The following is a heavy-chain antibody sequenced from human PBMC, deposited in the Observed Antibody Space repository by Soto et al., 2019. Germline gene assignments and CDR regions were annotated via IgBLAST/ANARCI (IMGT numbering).Heavy chain of an antibody. CDR2: IIPILGTA. V-gene: IGHV1-69*01. CDR3: ARVEVYSSSYRGYYYGMDV. CDR1: GGTFSSYA. Sequence: QVQLVQSGAEVKKPGSSVKVSCKASGGTFSSYAISWVRQAPGQGLEWMGGIIPILGTANYAQKFQGRVSITADESTSTAYMELSSLRSEDTAVYYCARVEVYSSSYRGYYYGMDVWGQGTTVTVSS. J-gene: IGHJ6*02. D-gene: IGHD6-6*01.